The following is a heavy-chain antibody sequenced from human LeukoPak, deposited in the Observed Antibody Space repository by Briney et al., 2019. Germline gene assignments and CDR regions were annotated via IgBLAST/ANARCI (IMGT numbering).Heavy chain of an antibody. CDR1: GGSISSYY. J-gene: IGHJ4*02. Sequence: SETLSLTCTVSGGSISSYYWSWIRQPPGKGLEWIGYIYYSGSTNYNPSLKSRVTISVDTSKNQFSLKLSSVTAADTAVYYCARLGITVFGVVIDYGGQGTLVTVSS. V-gene: IGHV4-59*01. CDR3: ARLGITVFGVVIDY. CDR2: IYYSGST. D-gene: IGHD3-3*01.